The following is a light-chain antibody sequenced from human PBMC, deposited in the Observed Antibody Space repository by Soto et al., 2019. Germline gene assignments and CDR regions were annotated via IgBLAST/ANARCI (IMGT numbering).Light chain of an antibody. CDR2: EVN. CDR3: TSYAGGNNV. CDR1: SSDVGGYNY. V-gene: IGLV2-8*01. J-gene: IGLJ1*01. Sequence: QSALTQPPSASGSPGQSVTISCTGTSSDVGGYNYVSWYQQHPGKVPKLMVYEVNKRPSGVPDRFSSSKSGNTASLTVSGLQAEDEAEYYCTSYAGGNNVFGTGTKLTVL.